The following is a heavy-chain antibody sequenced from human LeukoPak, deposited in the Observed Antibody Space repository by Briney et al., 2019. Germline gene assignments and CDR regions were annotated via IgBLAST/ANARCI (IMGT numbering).Heavy chain of an antibody. Sequence: ASVKVSCKASGGTFSSYAISWVRQAPGQGLEWMGIINPSGGSTSYAQKFQGRVTMTRDTSTSTVYMELSSLRSEDTAVYYCARGPSRHYYDSSGRENFDYWGQGTLVTASS. V-gene: IGHV1-46*01. J-gene: IGHJ4*02. CDR1: GGTFSSYA. CDR3: ARGPSRHYYDSSGRENFDY. D-gene: IGHD3-22*01. CDR2: INPSGGST.